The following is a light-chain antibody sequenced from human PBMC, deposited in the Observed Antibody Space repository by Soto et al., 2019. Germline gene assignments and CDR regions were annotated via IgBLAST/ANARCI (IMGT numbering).Light chain of an antibody. CDR2: DAS. CDR3: QQRLNWPPG. Sequence: EIFLTQSPDTLSLSPGERATLSCRATQSVTHYIAWYQQRPGQAPRLLIYDASNRAAGVPAKFTGSGSGTDFTLTISDLEPADSGLYYCQQRLNWPPGFGQGTKVDI. V-gene: IGKV3-11*01. J-gene: IGKJ1*01. CDR1: QSVTHY.